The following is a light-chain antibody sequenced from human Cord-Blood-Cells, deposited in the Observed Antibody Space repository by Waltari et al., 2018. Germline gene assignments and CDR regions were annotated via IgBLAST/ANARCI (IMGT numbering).Light chain of an antibody. Sequence: DIQMTQSPSSLSASVGDRVTITFRASQSISSYLNWYQQKPGKAPKLLSYAASSLQSWVPARFSGSGSGTDFTLTISSLQPEDFATYYCQQSYSTPFTFGPGTKVDIK. V-gene: IGKV1-39*01. CDR3: QQSYSTPFT. CDR1: QSISSY. CDR2: AAS. J-gene: IGKJ3*01.